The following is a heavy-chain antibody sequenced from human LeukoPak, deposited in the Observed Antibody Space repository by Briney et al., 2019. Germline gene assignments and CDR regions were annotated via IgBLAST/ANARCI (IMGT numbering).Heavy chain of an antibody. CDR3: ARGMDTAF. CDR2: MNPNTGNT. V-gene: IGHV1-8*01. Sequence: ASVKVSCKASGYIFTRYDVNWVRQATGQGLEWMGWMNPNTGNTVYAQKFQGRATMTRDTSIKTAYMELSSLRSEDTAVYFCARGMDTAFWGQGTLVTVSS. CDR1: GYIFTRYD. D-gene: IGHD5-18*01. J-gene: IGHJ4*02.